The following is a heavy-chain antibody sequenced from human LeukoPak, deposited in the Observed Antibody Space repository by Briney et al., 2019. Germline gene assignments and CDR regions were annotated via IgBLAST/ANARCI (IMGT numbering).Heavy chain of an antibody. Sequence: GRSLRLSCAASGFTFSSYGMHWVRQAPGKGLEWVAVIWYGGSNKYYADSVKGRFTISRDNSKNTLYLQMNSLRAEDTAVYYCARGSDYYDSSGPGGFDYWGQGTLVTVSS. CDR2: IWYGGSNK. J-gene: IGHJ4*02. CDR3: ARGSDYYDSSGPGGFDY. V-gene: IGHV3-33*08. D-gene: IGHD3-22*01. CDR1: GFTFSSYG.